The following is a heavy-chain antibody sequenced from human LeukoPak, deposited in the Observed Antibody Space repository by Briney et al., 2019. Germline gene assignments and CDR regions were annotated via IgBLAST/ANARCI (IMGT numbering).Heavy chain of an antibody. Sequence: ASVKVSCKASGYTFTSCGISWVRQAPGQGLEWMGWISAYNGNTNYAQKLQGRVTMTTDTSTSTAYMELRSLRSDDTAVYYCARAKACSSTSCYTDYFDYWGQGTLVTVSS. CDR3: ARAKACSSTSCYTDYFDY. D-gene: IGHD2-2*02. J-gene: IGHJ4*02. V-gene: IGHV1-18*01. CDR1: GYTFTSCG. CDR2: ISAYNGNT.